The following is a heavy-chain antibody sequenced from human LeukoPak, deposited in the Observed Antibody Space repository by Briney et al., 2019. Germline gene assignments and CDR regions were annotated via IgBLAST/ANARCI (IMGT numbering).Heavy chain of an antibody. CDR3: ARDGPYGDYQDY. CDR1: GFTFSSYS. D-gene: IGHD4-17*01. CDR2: ISSSSSYI. V-gene: IGHV3-21*01. J-gene: IGHJ4*02. Sequence: GGSLRLSCAASGFTFSSYSMNWVRQAPGKGLEWVSSISSSSSYIYYADSVKGRFTISRDNAKNSLYLQMNSLRAEDTAVYYCARDGPYGDYQDYWGQGTLVTVSS.